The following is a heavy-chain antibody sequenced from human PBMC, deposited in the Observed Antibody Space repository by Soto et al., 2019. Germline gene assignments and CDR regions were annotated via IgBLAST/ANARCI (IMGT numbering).Heavy chain of an antibody. D-gene: IGHD2-15*01. CDR2: VSIGGST. CDR1: GFTFSSYA. V-gene: IGHV3-23*01. CDR3: AKRRGAGGHFDY. J-gene: IGHJ4*02. Sequence: DVQLLESGGGLVQPEGSLRLSCAASGFTFSSYAMGWVRQGPGKGLEWFAVVSIGGSTHYADSVRGRFTISRDNSKNTLSLQMTSLTAEDTAVYFCAKRRGAGGHFDYWGQGALVTVSS.